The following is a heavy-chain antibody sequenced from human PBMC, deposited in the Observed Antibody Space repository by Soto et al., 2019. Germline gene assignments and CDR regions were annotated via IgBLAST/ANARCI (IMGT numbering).Heavy chain of an antibody. Sequence: PGGSLRLSCAASGFTFSSYAMSWVRQAPGKGLEWVSTISGSGDSTYYADSVRGRFTISRDNSKNTLYLQMNSLRAEDTAVYYCAKELAYYDSSGYYYLGSFDYWGQGTLVTVSS. CDR1: GFTFSSYA. CDR2: ISGSGDST. V-gene: IGHV3-23*01. J-gene: IGHJ4*02. CDR3: AKELAYYDSSGYYYLGSFDY. D-gene: IGHD3-22*01.